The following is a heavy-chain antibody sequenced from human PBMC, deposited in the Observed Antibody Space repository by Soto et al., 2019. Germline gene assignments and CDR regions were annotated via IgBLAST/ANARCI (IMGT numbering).Heavy chain of an antibody. D-gene: IGHD2-2*01. CDR2: IWYDGSNK. Sequence: VGSLRLSCAASGFTFSSYGMHWVRQAPGKGLEWVAVIWYDGSNKYYADSVKGRFTISRDNSKNTLYLQMNSLRAEDTAVYYCARGGDIVVVPAAIYPFYYYGMDVWGQGTTVTVSS. CDR1: GFTFSSYG. J-gene: IGHJ6*02. V-gene: IGHV3-33*01. CDR3: ARGGDIVVVPAAIYPFYYYGMDV.